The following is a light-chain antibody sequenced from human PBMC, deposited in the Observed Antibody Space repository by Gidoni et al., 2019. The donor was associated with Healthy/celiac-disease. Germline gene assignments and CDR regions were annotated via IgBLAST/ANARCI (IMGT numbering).Light chain of an antibody. CDR2: GAS. CDR1: QSLSSN. CDR3: QQYNNWPPLT. Sequence: EIVMTPSPATLSVSPGESATLSCRASQSLSSNLAWYQQKPGPAPRLLISGASTRATGIPARFSGSGSGTEFTLTISSLQSEDFAVDYCQQYNNWPPLTFGGGTKVEIK. V-gene: IGKV3-15*01. J-gene: IGKJ4*01.